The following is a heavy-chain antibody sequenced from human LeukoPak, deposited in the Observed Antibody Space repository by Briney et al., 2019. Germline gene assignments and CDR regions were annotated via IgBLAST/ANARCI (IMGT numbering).Heavy chain of an antibody. J-gene: IGHJ4*02. Sequence: GGSLRLSCRASGFTFGDYAMTWVRQAPGKGLEWLGFIRSKAFASTTEYAASVKGRFTISRDDSISITYLQMNSLQTEDTAVYYCSRAPYNNYVNLDYWGQGTLVTVSS. CDR3: SRAPYNNYVNLDY. V-gene: IGHV3-49*04. CDR2: IRSKAFASTT. CDR1: GFTFGDYA. D-gene: IGHD4-11*01.